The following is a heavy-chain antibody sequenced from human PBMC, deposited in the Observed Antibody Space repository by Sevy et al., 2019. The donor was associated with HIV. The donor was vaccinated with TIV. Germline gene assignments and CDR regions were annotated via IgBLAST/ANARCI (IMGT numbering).Heavy chain of an antibody. V-gene: IGHV3-53*01. CDR3: ARDGGQLFPSMDV. CDR1: GFTVSSNY. D-gene: IGHD1-1*01. CDR2: IYSGGNT. Sequence: GGSLRLSCAASGFTVSSNYMSWVRQAPGKGLEWVSVIYSGGNTYYADSVKGRFTISRDNSKNTLYLQMNTLRAEDTAMYYCARDGGQLFPSMDVWGQGTTVTVSS. J-gene: IGHJ6*02.